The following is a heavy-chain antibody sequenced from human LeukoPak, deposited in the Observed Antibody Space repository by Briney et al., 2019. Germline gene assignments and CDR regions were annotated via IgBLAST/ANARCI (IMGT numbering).Heavy chain of an antibody. CDR2: MNPNSGNT. V-gene: IGHV1-8*01. Sequence: ASVKVSCTASGYTFSSNDINWVRQATGQGLEWMGWMNPNSGNTGYAQKFQGRLTMTRNTSISTAYMELSSLTSDDTAVYFCARGSSCSSLCCPYWFHPWGQGTLVTVSS. CDR3: ARGSSCSSLCCPYWFHP. CDR1: GYTFSSND. D-gene: IGHD2-2*01. J-gene: IGHJ5*02.